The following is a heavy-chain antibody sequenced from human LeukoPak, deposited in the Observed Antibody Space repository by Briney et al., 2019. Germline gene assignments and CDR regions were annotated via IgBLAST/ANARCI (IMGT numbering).Heavy chain of an antibody. Sequence: PSETLSLTCAVYGGSFSGYYWSWIRQPPGKGLEWIGEINHSGSTNYNPSLKSRVTISVDTSKNQFSLKLSSVTAADTAVYYCARGNRLGRNSSSWYFWGQGTLVTVSS. CDR1: GGSFSGYY. D-gene: IGHD6-13*01. CDR2: INHSGST. J-gene: IGHJ4*02. CDR3: ARGNRLGRNSSSWYF. V-gene: IGHV4-34*01.